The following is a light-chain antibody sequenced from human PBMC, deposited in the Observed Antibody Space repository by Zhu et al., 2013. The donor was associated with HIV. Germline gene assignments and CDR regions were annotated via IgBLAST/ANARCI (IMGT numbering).Light chain of an antibody. J-gene: IGKJ2*03. Sequence: DIVLTQSPGTLSLSPGERATLSCRASRTIDDTFLAWYQQRPGQPPRLLIYGTSQRATGIPDRFSGSGSGPDFTLTISRLEPEDFAVYYCQQYGNSPPYSFGQGTKLEVK. CDR2: GTS. V-gene: IGKV3-20*01. CDR1: RTIDDTF. CDR3: QQYGNSPPYS.